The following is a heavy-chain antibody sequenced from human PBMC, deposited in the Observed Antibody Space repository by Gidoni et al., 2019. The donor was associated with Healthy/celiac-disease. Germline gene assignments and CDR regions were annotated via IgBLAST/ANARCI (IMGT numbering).Heavy chain of an antibody. D-gene: IGHD1-26*01. CDR3: AREVGKNTGNDY. V-gene: IGHV4-61*02. Sequence: QVQLQESGPGLVKPSQTLSLTCTVSGGSISSGSYYWSWIRQPAGKGLEWIGRIYTSGSTNYNPSLKSRVTISVDTSKNQFSLKLSSVTAADTAVYYCAREVGKNTGNDYWGQGTLVTVSS. CDR2: IYTSGST. J-gene: IGHJ4*02. CDR1: GGSISSGSYY.